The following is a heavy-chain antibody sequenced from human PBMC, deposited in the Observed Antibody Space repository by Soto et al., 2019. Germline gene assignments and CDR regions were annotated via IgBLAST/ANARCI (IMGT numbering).Heavy chain of an antibody. J-gene: IGHJ5*02. V-gene: IGHV3-7*01. CDR2: IKQDGSEK. Sequence: EVQLVESGGGLVQPGGSLXLSXXXSXXXXXSYXMXXXXXAPXXXLEWVANIKQDGSEKYYVDSVKGRFTISRDNAKNSLYLQMNSLRAEDTAVYYCAREGDCSGGSCYSTWGQGTLVTVSS. CDR3: AREGDCSGGSCYST. CDR1: XXXXXSYX. D-gene: IGHD2-15*01.